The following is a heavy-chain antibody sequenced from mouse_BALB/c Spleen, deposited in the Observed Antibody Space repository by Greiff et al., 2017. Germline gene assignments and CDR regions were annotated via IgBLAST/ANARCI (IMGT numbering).Heavy chain of an antibody. CDR2: INPSNGGT. Sequence: VQLQQPGAELVKPGASVKLSCKASGYTFTSYYMYWVKQRPGQGLEWIGGINPSNGGTNFNEKFKSKATLTVDKSSSTAYMQLSSLTSEDSAVYYCTRGGTTVVATDFDYWGQGTTLTVSS. V-gene: IGHV1S81*02. J-gene: IGHJ2*01. D-gene: IGHD1-1*01. CDR1: GYTFTSYY. CDR3: TRGGTTVVATDFDY.